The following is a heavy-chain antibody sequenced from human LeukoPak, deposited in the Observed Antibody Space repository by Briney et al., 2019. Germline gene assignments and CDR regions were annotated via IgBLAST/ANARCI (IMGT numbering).Heavy chain of an antibody. CDR3: ARGSSGWSSNY. CDR1: GFTFSSYA. Sequence: GGPLRLSCAASGFTFSSYAIHWVRQAPGKGLEWVAFISYDGSNKYYADSVRGRFTISRDSSKNTLYLQMNSLRAEDTAVYYCARGSSGWSSNYWGQGTLVTVSS. CDR2: ISYDGSNK. V-gene: IGHV3-30-3*01. J-gene: IGHJ4*02. D-gene: IGHD6-19*01.